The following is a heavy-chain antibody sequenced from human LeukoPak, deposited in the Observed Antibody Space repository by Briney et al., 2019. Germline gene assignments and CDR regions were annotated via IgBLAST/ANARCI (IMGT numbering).Heavy chain of an antibody. CDR3: ARAAVVVAASYYYYYGMDV. CDR2: IRYDGSNK. CDR1: GFTFSSYG. J-gene: IGHJ6*02. Sequence: GGSLRLSCAASGFTFSSYGMHWVRQAPGKGLEWVAFIRYDGSNKYYADSVKGRFTISRDNSKNTLYLQMNSLRAEDTAVYYCARAAVVVAASYYYYYGMDVWGQGTTVTVSS. V-gene: IGHV3-30*02. D-gene: IGHD2-15*01.